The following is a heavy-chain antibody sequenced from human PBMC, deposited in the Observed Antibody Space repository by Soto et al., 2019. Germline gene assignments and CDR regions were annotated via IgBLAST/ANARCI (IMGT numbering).Heavy chain of an antibody. CDR1: GYTFTSYG. V-gene: IGHV1-18*01. J-gene: IGHJ6*02. Sequence: GASVKVSCKASGYTFTSYGISWLRQAPGQGLEWMGWISAYNGNTNYAQKLQGRVTMTTDTSTSTAYMELRSLRSDDTAVYYCAQQLVANNNYYGMDVWGQGTTVTVSS. D-gene: IGHD6-13*01. CDR3: AQQLVANNNYYGMDV. CDR2: ISAYNGNT.